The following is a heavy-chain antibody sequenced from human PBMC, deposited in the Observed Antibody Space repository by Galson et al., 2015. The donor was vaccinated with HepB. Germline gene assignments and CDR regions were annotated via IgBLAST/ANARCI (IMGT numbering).Heavy chain of an antibody. CDR1: GFTFTTYA. CDR2: ISGSGVLT. V-gene: IGHV3-23*01. J-gene: IGHJ6*02. D-gene: IGHD3-9*01. CDR3: AKGKYFDWLSPFHYGMDV. Sequence: SLRLSCAASGFTFTTYAVTWVRQPPGKGPEWVSAISGSGVLTYHADSVKGRFTIPRDNSKNTLFLQMNSLRAEDTAVYYCAKGKYFDWLSPFHYGMDVWGQGTTVTASS.